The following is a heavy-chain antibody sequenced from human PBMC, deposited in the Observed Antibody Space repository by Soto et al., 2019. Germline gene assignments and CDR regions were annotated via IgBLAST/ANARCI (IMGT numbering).Heavy chain of an antibody. Sequence: EALSLTATDAGGSISSYYWSWIRQPPGKGLEWIGYIYYSGSTNYTPSLKSRVTISVDTSKNQFSLKLSSVTAADKAVYYCARDLSATYYYDSSGYSGAFDIWGQGTMVTVSS. D-gene: IGHD3-22*01. CDR1: GGSISSYY. J-gene: IGHJ3*02. CDR2: IYYSGST. CDR3: ARDLSATYYYDSSGYSGAFDI. V-gene: IGHV4-59*01.